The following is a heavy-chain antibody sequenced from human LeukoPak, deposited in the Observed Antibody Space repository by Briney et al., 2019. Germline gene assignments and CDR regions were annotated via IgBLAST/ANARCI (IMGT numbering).Heavy chain of an antibody. Sequence: SETLSLTCTVSGGSISSRSYYWGWIRQPPGKGLEWIGSIYYSGSTYFNPSHKSRVTISVDTSKNQFSLKLSSVTATDTAVYYCARHVSGYSYGYSDYWGQGILVTVSS. J-gene: IGHJ4*02. CDR3: ARHVSGYSYGYSDY. CDR1: GGSISSRSYY. D-gene: IGHD5-18*01. V-gene: IGHV4-39*01. CDR2: IYYSGST.